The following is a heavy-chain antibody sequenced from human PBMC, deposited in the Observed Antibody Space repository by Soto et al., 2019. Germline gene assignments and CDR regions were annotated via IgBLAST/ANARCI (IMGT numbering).Heavy chain of an antibody. Sequence: QVQLQQWGAGLLKPSETLSLTCAVNGGSFSGYYWSWIRQPPGRGLEWIGEINHSGRTNLNPSLKSRVSTSVDTSKNHFSLRLSSVTAADTAVYYCASGPRCINTSCSNDYYHFGLDVWGQGTTVTVSS. CDR1: GGSFSGYY. D-gene: IGHD2-2*01. CDR3: ASGPRCINTSCSNDYYHFGLDV. V-gene: IGHV4-34*01. CDR2: INHSGRT. J-gene: IGHJ6*02.